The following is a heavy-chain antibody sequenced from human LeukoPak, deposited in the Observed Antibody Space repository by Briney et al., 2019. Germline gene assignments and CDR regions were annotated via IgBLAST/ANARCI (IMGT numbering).Heavy chain of an antibody. CDR3: ARASMTGRAAGPLDAFDI. D-gene: IGHD6-13*01. V-gene: IGHV3-33*01. CDR2: IWYDGSNK. Sequence: PGRSLRLSCAASGFTFSSYGMHWVRQAPGKGLEWVAVIWYDGSNKYYADSVKGRFTISRDNSKNTLYLQMNSLRAEDTAVYYCARASMTGRAAGPLDAFDIWGQGTMVTVSS. CDR1: GFTFSSYG. J-gene: IGHJ3*02.